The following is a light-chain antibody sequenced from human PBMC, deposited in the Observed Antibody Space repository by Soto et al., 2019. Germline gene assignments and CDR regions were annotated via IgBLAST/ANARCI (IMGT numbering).Light chain of an antibody. Sequence: AIQLTQSPSSLSASVGDRVTITCRASQGISSALAWYQQKPGKAPKLLIYDASSLESGVPSRFSGSGSGTDFTLPISSLPPEDFATYFCQPFNSYPVTFGPGTRLEIK. CDR1: QGISSA. J-gene: IGKJ5*01. CDR3: QPFNSYPVT. CDR2: DAS. V-gene: IGKV1-13*02.